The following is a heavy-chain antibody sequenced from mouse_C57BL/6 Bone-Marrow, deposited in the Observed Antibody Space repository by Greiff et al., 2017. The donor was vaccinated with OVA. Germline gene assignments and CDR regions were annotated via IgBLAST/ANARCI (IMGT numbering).Heavy chain of an antibody. CDR1: GYTFTDYN. CDR2: INPNNGGT. CDR3: ARSQLLRDYAMDY. Sequence: EVQLQQSGPELVKPGASVKMSRKASGYTFTDYNMHWVKQSHGKSLEWIGYINPNNGGTSYNQKFKGKATLTVNKSSSTAYMELRSLTSEDSAVYYCARSQLLRDYAMDYWGQGTSVTVSS. J-gene: IGHJ4*01. D-gene: IGHD1-1*01. V-gene: IGHV1-22*01.